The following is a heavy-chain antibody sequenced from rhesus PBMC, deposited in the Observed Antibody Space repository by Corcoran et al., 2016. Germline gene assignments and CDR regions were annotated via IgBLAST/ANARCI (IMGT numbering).Heavy chain of an antibody. CDR3: ARGYGGALYY. V-gene: IGHV4-122*02. Sequence: QLQLQESGPGLVKPSETLSLTCAVSGYSISSGYGWSWIRQPPGKGLDWIGYISYSGSTSYNPSLKSRVTISRDTSKNQFSLKLSSVTAADTAVYYCARGYGGALYYWGQGLRVTVSA. CDR1: GYSISSGYG. D-gene: IGHD1-44*02. J-gene: IGHJ3*01. CDR2: ISYSGST.